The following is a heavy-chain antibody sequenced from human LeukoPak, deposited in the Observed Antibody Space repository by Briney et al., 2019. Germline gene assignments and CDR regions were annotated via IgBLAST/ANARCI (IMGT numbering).Heavy chain of an antibody. CDR3: ARPKAAGAFDY. D-gene: IGHD6-13*01. V-gene: IGHV4-59*11. CDR1: GGSISRHY. J-gene: IGHJ4*02. Sequence: KASETLSLTCSVSGGSISRHYWTWIRQPPGKGPEWIGFVHHSGSTNYNPSLKSRVTTSLDTSKNQISLHLRSVTAADTAVYYCARPKAAGAFDYWGQGIRVIVSS. CDR2: VHHSGST.